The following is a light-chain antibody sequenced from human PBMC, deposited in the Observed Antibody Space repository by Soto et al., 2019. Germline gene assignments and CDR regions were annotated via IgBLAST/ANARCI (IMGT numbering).Light chain of an antibody. CDR1: SSDVGGYNY. V-gene: IGLV2-14*01. CDR3: SSYTSSNPLV. Sequence: QSALTQPASVSGSPGQSITISCTGTSSDVGGYNYVSWYQQYPGKAPKVMIYEVTNRPSGVSNRFSASKSGNTASLTISGLQDEDEDDYYCSSYTSSNPLVFGGGTKLTVL. CDR2: EVT. J-gene: IGLJ2*01.